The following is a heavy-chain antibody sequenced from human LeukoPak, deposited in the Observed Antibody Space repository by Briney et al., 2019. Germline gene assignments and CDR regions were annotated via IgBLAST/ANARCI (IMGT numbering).Heavy chain of an antibody. CDR1: GFTFSSYA. CDR2: ISGSGGST. D-gene: IGHD2-2*01. J-gene: IGHJ4*02. Sequence: GGSLRLSCAASGFTFSSYAMSWVRQAPGKGLEWVSAISGSGGSTYYADSVKGRFTISRDNAKNSLYLQMNSLRAEDTAVYYCARDDPAASYYFDYWGQGTLVTVSS. V-gene: IGHV3-23*01. CDR3: ARDDPAASYYFDY.